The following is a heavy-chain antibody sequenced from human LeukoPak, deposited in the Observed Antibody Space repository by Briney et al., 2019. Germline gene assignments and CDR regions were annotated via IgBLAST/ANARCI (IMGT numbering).Heavy chain of an antibody. J-gene: IGHJ4*02. V-gene: IGHV3-48*01. Sequence: PGGSLRLSCAASGFTFSSYSMNWVRQAPGKGLEWVSYISSSSSTIYYADSVKGRFTISRDNAKNSLYLQMNSLRAEDTAVYYCARSGYSSSWYSYIVTPIDYWGQGTLVTVSS. CDR2: ISSSSSTI. CDR3: ARSGYSSSWYSYIVTPIDY. CDR1: GFTFSSYS. D-gene: IGHD6-13*01.